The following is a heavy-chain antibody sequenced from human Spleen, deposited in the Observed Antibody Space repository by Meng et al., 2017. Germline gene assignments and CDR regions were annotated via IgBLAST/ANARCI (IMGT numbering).Heavy chain of an antibody. CDR3: ASWIYSCGWQ. CDR2: IYHGGDT. Sequence: VQFQGAGPGLVKPSGTLSLTCVVSGGSISSIDWWSWVRQPPGKGLEWIGEIYHGGDTNYNPSLKSRVTIAIDKSKNQFSLKLSSVTAADTAVYYCASWIYSCGWQWGQGALVTVSS. CDR1: GGSISSIDW. D-gene: IGHD6-19*01. V-gene: IGHV4/OR15-8*02. J-gene: IGHJ4*02.